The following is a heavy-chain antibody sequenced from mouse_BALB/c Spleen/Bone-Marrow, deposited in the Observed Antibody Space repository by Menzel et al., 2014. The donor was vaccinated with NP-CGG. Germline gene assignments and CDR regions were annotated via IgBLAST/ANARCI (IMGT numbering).Heavy chain of an antibody. J-gene: IGHJ2*01. CDR2: INPGSGST. CDR1: GYAFTDYL. V-gene: IGHV1-54*01. Sequence: VQLVESGAELVRPGTSVKVSCKASGYAFTDYLMEWLKQRPGQGLEWIGVINPGSGSTNYNEKFKDKATLTADKSSSTAYMQLSSLTSDDSAVYFCVRYDGYFDYWGQGTILTVSS. CDR3: VRYDGYFDY. D-gene: IGHD2-3*01.